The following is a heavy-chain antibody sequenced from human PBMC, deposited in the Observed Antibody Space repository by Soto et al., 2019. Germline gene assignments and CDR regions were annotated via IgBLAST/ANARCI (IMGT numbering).Heavy chain of an antibody. J-gene: IGHJ4*02. CDR3: ASRPEGFGEGGFDY. CDR2: IYHSGST. Sequence: SETLCLTCAVSGGSIISSNWWSWVRQPPGKGLEWIGEIYHSGSTNYHPSLKSRVTISVDKSKNQFSLKLSSVTAADTAVYYCASRPEGFGEGGFDYWGQGTLVAVS. V-gene: IGHV4-4*02. CDR1: GGSIISSNW. D-gene: IGHD3-10*01.